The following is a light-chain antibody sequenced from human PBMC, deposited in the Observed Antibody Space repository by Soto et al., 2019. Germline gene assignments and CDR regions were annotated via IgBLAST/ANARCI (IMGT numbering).Light chain of an antibody. CDR2: DAS. J-gene: IGKJ1*01. CDR3: QQYKTHWT. Sequence: DIQMTQSPSTLSASVGDRVTITCRASQSIFRWLAWYQQKPGRAPKLLICDASSLESGVPSRFSGSGSGTEFTLTISSLQPDDSATYYCQQYKTHWTFGQGTKVDIK. CDR1: QSIFRW. V-gene: IGKV1-5*01.